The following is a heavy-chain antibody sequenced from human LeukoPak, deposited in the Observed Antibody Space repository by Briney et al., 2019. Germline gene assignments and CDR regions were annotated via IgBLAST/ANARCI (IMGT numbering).Heavy chain of an antibody. V-gene: IGHV1-18*01. Sequence: GASVEVSCKASGYTFTSYGISWVRQAPGQGLEWMGWISAYNGNTNYAQKLQGRVTITTDTSTSTAYMELRSLRSDDTAVYYCAREDPRFCGGDCYLDYWGQGTLVTVSS. CDR2: ISAYNGNT. J-gene: IGHJ4*02. CDR3: AREDPRFCGGDCYLDY. CDR1: GYTFTSYG. D-gene: IGHD2-21*02.